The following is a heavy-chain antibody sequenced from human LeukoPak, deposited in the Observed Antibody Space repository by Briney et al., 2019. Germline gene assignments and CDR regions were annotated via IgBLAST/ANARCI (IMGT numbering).Heavy chain of an antibody. D-gene: IGHD6-19*01. V-gene: IGHV3-7*01. Sequence: GGSLRLSCAASGFTFSSYWMSWVRQAPGKGLEWVANIKQDGSEKYYVDSVKGRFTISRDNAKNSLYPQMNSLRAEDTAVYYCARDPLYSSGWYPSDYWGQGTLVTVSS. CDR1: GFTFSSYW. J-gene: IGHJ4*02. CDR2: IKQDGSEK. CDR3: ARDPLYSSGWYPSDY.